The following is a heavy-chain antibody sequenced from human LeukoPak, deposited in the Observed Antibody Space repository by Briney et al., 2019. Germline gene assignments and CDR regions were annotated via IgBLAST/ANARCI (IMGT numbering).Heavy chain of an antibody. Sequence: SETLSLTCTVSGGSISSGYYYWTWIRQHPGKGLEWVGYIDYTGSAYYNPSLKSRATISVDTSKNQFSLKMSSVSAADTAVYYCARAILTPSGYVWHFDLWGRGTLVSVSS. V-gene: IGHV4-31*03. J-gene: IGHJ2*01. CDR3: ARAILTPSGYVWHFDL. CDR2: IDYTGSA. D-gene: IGHD3-3*01. CDR1: GGSISSGYYY.